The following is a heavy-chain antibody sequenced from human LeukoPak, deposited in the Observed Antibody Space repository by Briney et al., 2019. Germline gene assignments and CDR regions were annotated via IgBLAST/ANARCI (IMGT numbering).Heavy chain of an antibody. D-gene: IGHD3-3*01. CDR3: ARTKSPGYDFWSGDYYYYGMDV. CDR2: INAGNGNT. V-gene: IGHV1-3*01. CDR1: GYTFTSYA. J-gene: IGHJ6*02. Sequence: ASVKVSCKASGYTFTSYAMQWVRQAPGQRLEWMGWINAGNGNTKYSQKFQGRVTITRDTSASTAYTELSSLRSEDTAVYYCARTKSPGYDFWSGDYYYYGMDVWGQGTTVTVSS.